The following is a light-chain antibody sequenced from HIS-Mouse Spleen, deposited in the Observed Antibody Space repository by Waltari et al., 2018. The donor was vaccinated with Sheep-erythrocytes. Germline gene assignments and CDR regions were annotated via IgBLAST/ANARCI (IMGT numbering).Light chain of an antibody. CDR3: QQLNSYPHT. V-gene: IGKV1-9*01. Sequence: DIQLTQSPSFLSASVGDRVTITCRASQGISSYLAWYQQEPGKAPKLLIYAASPLQSGVPSRFSGSGSGTEFTLTISSLQPEDFATYYCQQLNSYPHTFGQGTKLEIK. J-gene: IGKJ2*01. CDR1: QGISSY. CDR2: AAS.